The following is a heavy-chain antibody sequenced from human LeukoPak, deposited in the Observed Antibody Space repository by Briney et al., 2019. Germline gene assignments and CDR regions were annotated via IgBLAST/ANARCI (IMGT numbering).Heavy chain of an antibody. CDR3: ARDLHYYDSSGYYYLGGY. CDR1: GYTFTGYY. CDR2: INPNSGGT. Sequence: ASVKVSCKASGYTFTGYYMHWVRQAPGQGLEWMGRINPNSGGTNYAQKFQGRVTMTRDTSISTAYMELRSLRSDDTAVYYCARDLHYYDSSGYYYLGGYWGQGTLVTVSS. V-gene: IGHV1-2*06. D-gene: IGHD3-22*01. J-gene: IGHJ4*02.